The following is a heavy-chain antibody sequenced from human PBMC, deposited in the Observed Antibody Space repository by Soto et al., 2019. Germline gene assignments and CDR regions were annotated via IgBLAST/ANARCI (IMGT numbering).Heavy chain of an antibody. V-gene: IGHV1-8*01. CDR1: GYAFTSYD. CDR2: MNPNSGNT. J-gene: IGHJ5*02. D-gene: IGHD3-10*01. CDR3: ARDGSGSYYKTFDP. Sequence: QVQLVQSGAEVKKPGASVKVSCKASGYAFTSYDINWVRQATGQGLEWMGWMNPNSGNTGYAQKFQGRVNMTRNTSISTAYMELSSLRSEDTAVYYCARDGSGSYYKTFDPWGQGTLVTVSS.